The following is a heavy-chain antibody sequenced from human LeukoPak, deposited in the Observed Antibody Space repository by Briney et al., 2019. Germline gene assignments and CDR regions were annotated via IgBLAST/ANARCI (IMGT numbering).Heavy chain of an antibody. CDR3: ARDYYDSSGYYIPVGY. J-gene: IGHJ4*02. D-gene: IGHD3-22*01. CDR1: GYTFTSYA. V-gene: IGHV1-2*02. Sequence: ASVKVSCKASGYTFTSYAMNWVRQAPGQGLEWMGWINPNSGGTNYAQKFQGRVTMTRDTSISTAYMELSRLRSDDTAVYYCARDYYDSSGYYIPVGYWGQGTLVTVSS. CDR2: INPNSGGT.